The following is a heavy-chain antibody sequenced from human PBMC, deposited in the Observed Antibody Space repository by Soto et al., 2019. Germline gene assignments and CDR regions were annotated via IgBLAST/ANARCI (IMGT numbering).Heavy chain of an antibody. CDR2: ISGSGGST. Sequence: PGGSLRLSCAASGFTFSSYAMSWVRQAPGKGLEWVSAISGSGGSTYYTDSVKGRFAISRDNSMNTLYLQMSSLRIDDTAVYYCAHPRGFGVFDAYDIWGQGTMVTVSS. J-gene: IGHJ3*02. D-gene: IGHD2-8*01. V-gene: IGHV3-23*01. CDR1: GFTFSSYA. CDR3: AHPRGFGVFDAYDI.